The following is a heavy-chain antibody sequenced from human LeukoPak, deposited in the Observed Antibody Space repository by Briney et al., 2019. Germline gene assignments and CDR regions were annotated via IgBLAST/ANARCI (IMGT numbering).Heavy chain of an antibody. CDR1: GFTFSHYT. J-gene: IGHJ4*02. V-gene: IGHV3-21*06. CDR2: VSSRSSNI. D-gene: IGHD2-15*01. CDR3: ARGGVGGRGVYFDF. Sequence: PGGSLRLSCAASGFTFSHYTMNWVRQAPGKGLEWVSPVSSRSSNIYYADSVKGRFTISRDNAGSSLYLQMNSLRADDTAVYYCARGGVGGRGVYFDFWGQGTLTTVSS.